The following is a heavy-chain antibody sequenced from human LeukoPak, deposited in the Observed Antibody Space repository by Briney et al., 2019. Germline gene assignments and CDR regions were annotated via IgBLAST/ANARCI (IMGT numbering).Heavy chain of an antibody. CDR1: GYTFTGYY. D-gene: IGHD3-3*01. J-gene: IGHJ4*02. CDR2: IHPNGGGT. Sequence: VASVKVSCKASGYTFTGYYMHWVRQAPGQGLEWMGWIHPNGGGTNYAQKFQGRVTMTRDTSISTAYMELSRLRSDDTAVYYCARDVPDDFWSGYYSPNYFDYWGQGTLVTVSS. CDR3: ARDVPDDFWSGYYSPNYFDY. V-gene: IGHV1-2*02.